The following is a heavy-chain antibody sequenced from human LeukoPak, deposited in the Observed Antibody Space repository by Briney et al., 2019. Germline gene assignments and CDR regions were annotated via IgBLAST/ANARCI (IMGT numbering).Heavy chain of an antibody. J-gene: IGHJ4*02. CDR3: ARDRYSGSVSYQSAGGCFDY. V-gene: IGHV3-48*02. CDR2: MNSGSSII. D-gene: IGHD3-10*01. Sequence: GGSLRLSCVASGLTFSTDSMNWVRRAPGKGLEWVAYMNSGSSIIYYADSVKGRFTISRDNAKNSLYLQMNGLGDEDTAVYYCARDRYSGSVSYQSAGGCFDYWGQGTLVTVSS. CDR1: GLTFSTDS.